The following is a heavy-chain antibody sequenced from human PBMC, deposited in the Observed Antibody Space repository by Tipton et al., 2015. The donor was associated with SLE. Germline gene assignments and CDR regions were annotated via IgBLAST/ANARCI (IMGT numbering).Heavy chain of an antibody. D-gene: IGHD1-26*01. CDR3: ARTLGAIAHTVYDAFDI. V-gene: IGHV4-61*02. Sequence: TLSLTCTVSGGSISSGSHFWSWIRQPAGKGLEWIGRINTSGTTKYNPSLESRVTMSIDTSNNQFSMKLTSVTAADTAVYYCARTLGAIAHTVYDAFDIWGQGKMVTVSS. J-gene: IGHJ3*02. CDR2: INTSGTT. CDR1: GGSISSGSHF.